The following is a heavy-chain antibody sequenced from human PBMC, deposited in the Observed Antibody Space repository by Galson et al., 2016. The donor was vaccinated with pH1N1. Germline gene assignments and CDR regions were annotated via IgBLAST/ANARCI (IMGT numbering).Heavy chain of an antibody. CDR1: GTSISSGSYY. Sequence: TLSLTCTVSGTSISSGSYYWSWIRQPAGKGLEWIGHIHTSGSTNYNPSLKSRVTISVDTSKNQCSLKVSSVTAADTAVYYRARDRSPARLYYWGQGTLVTVSS. CDR2: IHTSGST. CDR3: ARDRSPARLYY. J-gene: IGHJ4*02. D-gene: IGHD2-2*01. V-gene: IGHV4-61*09.